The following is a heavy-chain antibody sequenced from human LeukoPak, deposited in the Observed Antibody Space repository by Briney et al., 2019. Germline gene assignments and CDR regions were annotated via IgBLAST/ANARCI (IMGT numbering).Heavy chain of an antibody. J-gene: IGHJ5*02. CDR2: ISYDGSNK. CDR3: AKDSSSSSWYGNWFDP. CDR1: GFTFSSYG. D-gene: IGHD6-13*01. Sequence: GGSLRLSCAASGFTFSSYGMHWVRRAPGKGLEWVAVISYDGSNKYYADSVKGRFTISRDNSKNTLYLQMNSLRAEDTAVYYCAKDSSSSSWYGNWFDPWGQGTLVIVSS. V-gene: IGHV3-30*18.